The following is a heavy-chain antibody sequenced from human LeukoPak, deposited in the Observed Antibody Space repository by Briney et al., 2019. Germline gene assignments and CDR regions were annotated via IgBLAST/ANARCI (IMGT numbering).Heavy chain of an antibody. J-gene: IGHJ6*03. CDR1: GYSFTSHY. V-gene: IGHV1-46*01. CDR2: INPSGSST. CDR3: ATSDLTSIPRYYYYYYMDV. D-gene: IGHD2/OR15-2a*01. Sequence: ASVKVSCKASGYSFTSHYMHWVRQAPGQGLEWLGLINPSGSSTLYAQKFQGRVTMTRDMSTTTDYMELSSLRSEDTAVYYCATSDLTSIPRYYYYYYMDVWRKGTTVTVSS.